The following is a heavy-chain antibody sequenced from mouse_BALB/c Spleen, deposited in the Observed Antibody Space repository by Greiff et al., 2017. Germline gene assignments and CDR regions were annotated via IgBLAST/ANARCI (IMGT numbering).Heavy chain of an antibody. CDR3: ARGGGLRGYYAMDY. CDR1: GYTFTSYW. V-gene: IGHV1-7*01. Sequence: VKVVESGAELAKPGASVKMSCKASGYTFTSYWMHWVKQRPGQGLEWIGYINPSTGYTEYNQKFKDKATLTADKSSSTAYMQLSSLTSEDSAVYYCARGGGLRGYYAMDYWGQGTSVTVSS. D-gene: IGHD2-4*01. J-gene: IGHJ4*01. CDR2: INPSTGYT.